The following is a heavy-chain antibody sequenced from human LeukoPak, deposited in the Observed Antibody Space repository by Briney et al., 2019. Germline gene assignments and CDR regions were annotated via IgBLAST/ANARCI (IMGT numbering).Heavy chain of an antibody. D-gene: IGHD3-10*01. CDR3: ARDGWFGELLSY. CDR2: ISSSSSYI. Sequence: PGGSLRLSCAASGFTFSSYSMNWVRQAPGKGLEWVTSISSSSSYIYYADSVKGRFTISRDNAKNSLYLQMNSLRAEDTAVYYCARDGWFGELLSYWGQGTLVTVSS. J-gene: IGHJ4*02. CDR1: GFTFSSYS. V-gene: IGHV3-21*01.